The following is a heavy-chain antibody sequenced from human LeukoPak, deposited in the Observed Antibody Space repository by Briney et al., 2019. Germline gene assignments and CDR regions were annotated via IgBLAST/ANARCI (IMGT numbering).Heavy chain of an antibody. CDR2: ISSNGGSR. J-gene: IGHJ4*02. CDR3: SGGSRRRFDY. D-gene: IGHD2-15*01. V-gene: IGHV3-64D*06. Sequence: GGSLRLSCTASGFTFSSYAMHWVRQAPGKGLECVSAISSNGGSRYYADSVKGRFTISRGNSKNTLYLQMNSLRAEDTAVYYCSGGSRRRFDYWGQGTLVTVSS. CDR1: GFTFSSYA.